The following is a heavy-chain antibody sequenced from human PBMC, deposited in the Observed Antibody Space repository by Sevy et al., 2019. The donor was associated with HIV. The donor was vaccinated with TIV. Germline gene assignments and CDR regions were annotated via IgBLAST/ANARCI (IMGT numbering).Heavy chain of an antibody. CDR1: GFTFRNFW. CDR3: ARDPRMYGDYLLAYFDS. Sequence: GGSLRLSCAVSGFTFRNFWMSWVRQAPGKGLEWVAVIGYDGSNKYYADSVKGRFTISRDNSKNTLFLQMDSLRAEDTAVYYCARDPRMYGDYLLAYFDSWGQGTLVTVSS. CDR2: IGYDGSNK. J-gene: IGHJ4*02. V-gene: IGHV3-33*08. D-gene: IGHD2-8*01.